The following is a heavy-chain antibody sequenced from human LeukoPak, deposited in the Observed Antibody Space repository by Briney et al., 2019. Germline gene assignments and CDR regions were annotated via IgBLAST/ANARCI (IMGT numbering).Heavy chain of an antibody. CDR1: GYTFTGYY. J-gene: IGHJ5*02. Sequence: GASVKVSCKASGYTFTGYYMHWVRQAPGQGLEWMAWINPNSGGTNYAQKFQGRVTMTRDTSISTAYMELSRLRSDDTAVYYCAREPPGTTGTTCWFDPWGQGTLVTVSS. CDR2: INPNSGGT. D-gene: IGHD1-1*01. V-gene: IGHV1-2*02. CDR3: AREPPGTTGTTCWFDP.